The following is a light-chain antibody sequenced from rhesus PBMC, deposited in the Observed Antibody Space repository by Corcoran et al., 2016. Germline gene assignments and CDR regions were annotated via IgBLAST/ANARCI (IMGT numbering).Light chain of an antibody. J-gene: IGKJ2*01. CDR2: DSS. V-gene: IGKV1S12*01. CDR3: QHYYDNPYT. Sequence: DIQMTQSPSALSASVGDRVTISCRASQSIYSNLAWYQQKPGKAPNLLIYDSSSLNTGIPSRFSGSGSVPDFSLSISSLQPENSGTYFCQHYYDNPYTFGQGTKVEI. CDR1: QSIYSN.